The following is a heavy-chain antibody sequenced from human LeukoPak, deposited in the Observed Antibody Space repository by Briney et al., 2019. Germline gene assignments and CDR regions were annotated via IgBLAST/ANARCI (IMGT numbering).Heavy chain of an antibody. J-gene: IGHJ5*02. D-gene: IGHD1-7*01. Sequence: SETLSLTCTVSGYSISSGYYWGWIRQPPGKGLEWIGSIYHSGSTYYNPSLKSRVTISVDTSKNQFSLKLSSVTAADTAVYYCASRYNWTYRTAYNWFDPWGQGTLVTVSS. CDR3: ASRYNWTYRTAYNWFDP. CDR1: GYSISSGYY. V-gene: IGHV4-38-2*02. CDR2: IYHSGST.